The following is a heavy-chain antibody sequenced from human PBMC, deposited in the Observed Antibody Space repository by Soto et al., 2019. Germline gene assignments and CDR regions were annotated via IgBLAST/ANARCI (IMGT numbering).Heavy chain of an antibody. Sequence: SETLSLTCAVSGGSISSSNWWSWVRQPPGKGLEWIGEIYHSGSTNYNPSLKSRVTISVDKSKNQFSLKLGSVTAADTAVYYCARDAPTAYYDILTGSYTGAFDIWGQGTMVTVSS. J-gene: IGHJ3*02. CDR2: IYHSGST. CDR1: GGSISSSNW. V-gene: IGHV4-4*02. D-gene: IGHD3-9*01. CDR3: ARDAPTAYYDILTGSYTGAFDI.